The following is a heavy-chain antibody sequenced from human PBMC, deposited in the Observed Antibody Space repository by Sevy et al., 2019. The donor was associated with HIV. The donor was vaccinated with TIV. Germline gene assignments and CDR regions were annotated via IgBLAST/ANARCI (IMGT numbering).Heavy chain of an antibody. Sequence: GGSLRLSCAASGFTFSNAWMSWVRQAPGKGLEWVGRIKSKTDGGTTDHAAPVKGRFTISRDDSKNTLYLQMNSLKTEDTAVYYCTTHTRCSSTSCYEYYYYGMDVWGQGTTVTVSS. D-gene: IGHD2-2*01. CDR2: IKSKTDGGTT. CDR1: GFTFSNAW. V-gene: IGHV3-15*01. CDR3: TTHTRCSSTSCYEYYYYGMDV. J-gene: IGHJ6*02.